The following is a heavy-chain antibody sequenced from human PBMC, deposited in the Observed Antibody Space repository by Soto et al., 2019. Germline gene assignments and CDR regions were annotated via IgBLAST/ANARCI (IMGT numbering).Heavy chain of an antibody. CDR2: IYYSGST. V-gene: IGHV4-59*01. D-gene: IGHD3-22*01. CDR1: GVSISSYY. Sequence: SETLSLTCTVSGVSISSYYWSWVRQPPGKGLEWIGYIYYSGSTNYNPSLKSRVTISVDTSKNQFSLKLSSVTAADTAVYYCASGYYYDSSGPWGRGTLVTVSS. CDR3: ASGYYYDSSGP. J-gene: IGHJ5*02.